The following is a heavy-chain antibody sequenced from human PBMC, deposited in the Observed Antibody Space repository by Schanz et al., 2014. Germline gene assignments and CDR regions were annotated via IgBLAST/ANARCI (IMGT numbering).Heavy chain of an antibody. CDR1: GGTFSSYA. CDR2: INSSGGGT. CDR3: ARGGGPEDVFDI. Sequence: QVQLVQSGAEVKKPGSPVKVSCKSSGGTFSSYAISWVRQAPGQGLEWMGYINSSGGGTSYAQKFQDRLTMTRDASTSTVYMELSSLRSDDTAVYYCARGGGPEDVFDIWGQGTILTVSS. V-gene: IGHV1-69*05. D-gene: IGHD5-12*01. J-gene: IGHJ3*02.